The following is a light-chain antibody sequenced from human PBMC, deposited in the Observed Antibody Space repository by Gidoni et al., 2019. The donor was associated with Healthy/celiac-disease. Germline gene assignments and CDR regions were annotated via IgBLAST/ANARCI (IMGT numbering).Light chain of an antibody. CDR1: QSVLYSSNNKNY. V-gene: IGKV4-1*01. CDR2: WAS. J-gene: IGKJ2*01. CDR3: QQYYSTPYT. Sequence: DIVMTQSPDSLAVSLGERATINCKYSQSVLYSSNNKNYLAWYQQKPGQPPKLLMYWASTRESGVPDRFSGSGSGTDFTLTISSLQAEDVAVYYCQQYYSTPYTFGHGTKLEIK.